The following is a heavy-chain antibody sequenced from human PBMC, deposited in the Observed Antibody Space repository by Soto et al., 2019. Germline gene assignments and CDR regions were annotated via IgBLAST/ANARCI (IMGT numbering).Heavy chain of an antibody. D-gene: IGHD6-19*01. Sequence: SVKVSFKASGGPFRSYAISSGRQAPGQGLEWRGGIIPIFGTANYAQKFQGRVTITADESTSTAYMELSSLRSEDTAVYYCASHSSGWSGYYYYGMDVWGQGTTVTVSS. V-gene: IGHV1-69*13. CDR1: GGPFRSYA. J-gene: IGHJ6*02. CDR2: IIPIFGTA. CDR3: ASHSSGWSGYYYYGMDV.